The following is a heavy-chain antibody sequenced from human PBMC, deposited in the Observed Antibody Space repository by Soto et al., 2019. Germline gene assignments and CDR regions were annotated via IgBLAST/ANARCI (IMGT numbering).Heavy chain of an antibody. Sequence: QVQLVQSGAEVKKPGASVKVSCKASGYTFTSYAMHWVRQAPGQRLEWMGWINAGNGNTKYSQKFQGRVTITRDTSASTAYMELSSLRSEDTVVYYCARDIAAAGRARGMDVWGQGTTVTVSS. V-gene: IGHV1-3*01. D-gene: IGHD6-13*01. CDR1: GYTFTSYA. CDR3: ARDIAAAGRARGMDV. J-gene: IGHJ6*02. CDR2: INAGNGNT.